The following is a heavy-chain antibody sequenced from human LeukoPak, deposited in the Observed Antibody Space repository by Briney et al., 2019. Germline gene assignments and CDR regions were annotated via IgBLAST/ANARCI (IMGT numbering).Heavy chain of an antibody. CDR3: AKDGSSYSSGWYCFDY. Sequence: GGSLRLSCAASGFTFSSYAMSWVRQAPGKGLEWVSAISGSGGSTYYADSVKGRFTISRDNSKNTLYLQMNSLRAEDTAVYYCAKDGSSYSSGWYCFDYWGQGTLVTVSS. J-gene: IGHJ4*02. D-gene: IGHD6-19*01. CDR1: GFTFSSYA. CDR2: ISGSGGST. V-gene: IGHV3-23*01.